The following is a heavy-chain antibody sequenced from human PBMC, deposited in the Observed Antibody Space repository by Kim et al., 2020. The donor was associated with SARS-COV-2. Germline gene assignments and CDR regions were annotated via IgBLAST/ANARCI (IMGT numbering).Heavy chain of an antibody. CDR3: AKARFRVAGTGAFDI. J-gene: IGHJ3*02. V-gene: IGHV3-23*01. D-gene: IGHD6-19*01. Sequence: DSVKGRFTISRDNSKNTLYLQMNSLRAEDTAVYYCAKARFRVAGTGAFDIWGQGTMVTVSS.